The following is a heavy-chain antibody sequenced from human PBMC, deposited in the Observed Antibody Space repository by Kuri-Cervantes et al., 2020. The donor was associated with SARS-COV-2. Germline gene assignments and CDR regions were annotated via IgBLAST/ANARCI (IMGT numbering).Heavy chain of an antibody. CDR1: GGSISSSGHY. CDR2: IYESGRT. D-gene: IGHD3-3*01. CDR3: EGLYFLATDDTEADY. J-gene: IGHJ4*02. V-gene: IGHV4-31*03. Sequence: SETLSLTCTVSGGSISSSGHYWSWIRQHPGKGLEWLGYIYESGRTYYSPSLKGRVTISADTSKNQFSLKLQSVTAADTAIYYCEGLYFLATDDTEADYWGRGTLVTVSS.